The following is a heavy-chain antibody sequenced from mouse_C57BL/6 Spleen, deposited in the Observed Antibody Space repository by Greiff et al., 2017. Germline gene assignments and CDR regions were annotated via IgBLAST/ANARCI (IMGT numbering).Heavy chain of an antibody. J-gene: IGHJ2*01. CDR1: GYTFTDYN. Sequence: EVQLQQSGPELVKPGASVKMSCKASGYTFTDYNMHWVKQSHGKSLEWIGYINPNNGGTSYNQKFKGKATLTVNKSSSTAYMELRSLTSEDSAVYYCARGGLLLRSLYFDYWGQGTTLTGAS. CDR3: ARGGLLLRSLYFDY. V-gene: IGHV1-22*01. D-gene: IGHD1-1*01. CDR2: INPNNGGT.